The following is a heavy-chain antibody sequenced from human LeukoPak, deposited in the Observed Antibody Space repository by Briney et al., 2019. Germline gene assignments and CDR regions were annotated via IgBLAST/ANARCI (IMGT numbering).Heavy chain of an antibody. CDR3: ARGLGVNSGYYVDY. CDR1: GYTFTTYG. V-gene: IGHV1-18*01. CDR2: VSGNNGNT. J-gene: IGHJ4*02. Sequence: ASVKVSCKASGYTFTTYGISWVRQAPGQGLEWMGWVSGNNGNTNYAQKLQGRVTMTTDTSTNTAYMELSSLTSEDTAVYYCARGLGVNSGYYVDYWGQGTLVTVSS. D-gene: IGHD3-22*01.